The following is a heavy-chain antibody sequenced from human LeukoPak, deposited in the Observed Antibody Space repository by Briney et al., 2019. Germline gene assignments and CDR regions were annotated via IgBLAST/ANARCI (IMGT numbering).Heavy chain of an antibody. V-gene: IGHV4-34*01. CDR2: INHSGST. J-gene: IGHJ4*02. CDR3: AREGYSSSSELWS. CDR1: GGSFSGYY. D-gene: IGHD6-6*01. Sequence: SETLSLTCAVYGGSFSGYYWSWIRQPPGKGLEWIGEINHSGSTNYNPSLKSRVTISVDTSKNQFPLKLSSVTAADTAVYYCAREGYSSSSELWSWGQGTLVTVSS.